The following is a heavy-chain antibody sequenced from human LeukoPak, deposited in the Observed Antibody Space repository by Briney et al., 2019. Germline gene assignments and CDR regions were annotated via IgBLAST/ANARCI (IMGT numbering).Heavy chain of an antibody. Sequence: PGGSLRLSCAASGFTFSAFAMTWVRQAPGKGLEWVSTITGDGYNTYSADSVKGRITFSRDNSKNTLSLQLRSLRAEDTAVYYCVKGGLGTYCTGDCWSSWGQGTLVTVSS. J-gene: IGHJ5*02. CDR1: GFTFSAFA. CDR3: VKGGLGTYCTGDCWSS. V-gene: IGHV3-23*01. D-gene: IGHD2-21*02. CDR2: ITGDGYNT.